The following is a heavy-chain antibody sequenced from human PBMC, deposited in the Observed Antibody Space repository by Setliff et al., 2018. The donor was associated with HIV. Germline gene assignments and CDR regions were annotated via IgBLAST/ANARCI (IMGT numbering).Heavy chain of an antibody. Sequence: HPGGSLRLSCAASGFTVSSNYMSWVRQAPGKGLEWVSAIYSGGSTYYADSVKGRFTISRDNSKNTLYLQMNSLRAEDTAVYYCARAMVPDSSGYYRPPAFDIWGQGTMVTVSS. V-gene: IGHV3-53*01. CDR1: GFTVSSNY. CDR2: IYSGGST. J-gene: IGHJ3*02. D-gene: IGHD3-22*01. CDR3: ARAMVPDSSGYYRPPAFDI.